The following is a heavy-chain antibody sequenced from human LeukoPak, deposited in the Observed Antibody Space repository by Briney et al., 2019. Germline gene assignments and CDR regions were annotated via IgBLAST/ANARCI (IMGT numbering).Heavy chain of an antibody. Sequence: TLSLSCAASGVTSSSYTMKWVRDAPGERLESVLSITHSSSHICYADSVKGRCTNSRDNAKSSLYLQMNSLRAEDTAVYYCARFGGRTGYYYYYMDVWGKGTTVTVSS. J-gene: IGHJ6*03. CDR2: ITHSSSHI. D-gene: IGHD3-16*01. CDR3: ARFGGRTGYYYYYMDV. CDR1: GVTSSSYT. V-gene: IGHV3-21*01.